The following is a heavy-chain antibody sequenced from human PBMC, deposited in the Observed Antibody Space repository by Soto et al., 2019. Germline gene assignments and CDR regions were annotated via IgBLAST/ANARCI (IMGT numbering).Heavy chain of an antibody. J-gene: IGHJ5*02. CDR2: ISSSSSYI. CDR3: AKEGYYDSSGYSDNWFDP. Sequence: PGGSLRLSCAASGFTFSSYSMNWVRQAPGKGLEWVSSISSSSSYIYYADSVKGRFTISRDNAKNTLYLQMNSLRAEDTAVYYCAKEGYYDSSGYSDNWFDPWGQGTLVTVSS. CDR1: GFTFSSYS. V-gene: IGHV3-21*04. D-gene: IGHD3-22*01.